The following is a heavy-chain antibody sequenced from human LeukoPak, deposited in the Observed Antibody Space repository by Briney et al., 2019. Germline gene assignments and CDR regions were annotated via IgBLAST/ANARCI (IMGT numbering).Heavy chain of an antibody. CDR3: ARDTGRTYFDY. V-gene: IGHV3-33*01. CDR2: IWYDGTNK. Sequence: PGGSLRLSCAASGFTFSSYGMHWVRQAPGKGLEWVAVIWYDGTNKYYADSVKGRFTISRDNSKNTLYLQMNSLRVEDTAVYYCARDTGRTYFDYWGQGTLVTVSS. CDR1: GFTFSSYG. J-gene: IGHJ4*02. D-gene: IGHD1-14*01.